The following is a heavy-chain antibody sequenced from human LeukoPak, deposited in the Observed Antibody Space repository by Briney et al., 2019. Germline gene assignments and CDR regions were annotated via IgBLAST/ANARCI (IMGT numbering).Heavy chain of an antibody. V-gene: IGHV3-21*01. CDR2: ISSSASFI. J-gene: IGHJ4*02. D-gene: IGHD5-24*01. Sequence: GGSLRLSCAASGFTFSSYSMNWVRQAQGQGLEWVSFISSSASFISYADSVKGRFPISRDNAKNSLYLQMNSLRAEDTAVYYCARGLDGYKVDYWGQGTLVTVSS. CDR1: GFTFSSYS. CDR3: ARGLDGYKVDY.